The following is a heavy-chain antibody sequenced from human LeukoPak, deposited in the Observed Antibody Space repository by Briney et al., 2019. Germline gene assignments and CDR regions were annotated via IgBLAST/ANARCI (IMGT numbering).Heavy chain of an antibody. CDR3: ARGRKPYCCGDCSVFDY. J-gene: IGHJ4*02. CDR2: ISAYNGNT. CDR1: GYTFTSYG. V-gene: IGHV1-18*01. D-gene: IGHD2-21*02. Sequence: ASVKVSCKASGYTFTSYGISWVRQAPGQGLEWMGWISAYNGNTNYAQKLQGRVTMTTDTSTSTAYMELRSLRSDDTAVYYCARGRKPYCCGDCSVFDYWGQGTLVTVSS.